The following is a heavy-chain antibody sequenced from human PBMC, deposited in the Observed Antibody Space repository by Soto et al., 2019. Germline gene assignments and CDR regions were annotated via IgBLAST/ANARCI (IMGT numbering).Heavy chain of an antibody. CDR1: GYTFTGYY. J-gene: IGHJ6*02. CDR2: INPNSGGT. D-gene: IGHD3-3*01. Sequence: ASVKVSCKASGYTFTGYYMHWVRQAPGQGLEWMGWINPNSGGTNYAQKFQGWVTMTRDTSISTACMELSRLRSDDTAVYYCARVGSGRFLEWLLGDYGMDVWGQGTTVTVSS. CDR3: ARVGSGRFLEWLLGDYGMDV. V-gene: IGHV1-2*04.